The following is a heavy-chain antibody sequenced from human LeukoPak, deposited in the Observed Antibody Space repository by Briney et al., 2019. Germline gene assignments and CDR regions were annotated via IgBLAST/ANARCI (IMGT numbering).Heavy chain of an antibody. CDR2: IYPGDSDT. CDR1: GYSFTSYW. D-gene: IGHD5-24*01. V-gene: IGHV5-51*01. Sequence: EESLKISCKGSGYSFTSYWIGWVRQMPGKGLEWMGIIYPGDSDTRYSPSFQGQVTISADKSISTAYLQWSSLKASDTAMYYCARPRSIEMATITDAFDIWGQGTMVTVSS. J-gene: IGHJ3*02. CDR3: ARPRSIEMATITDAFDI.